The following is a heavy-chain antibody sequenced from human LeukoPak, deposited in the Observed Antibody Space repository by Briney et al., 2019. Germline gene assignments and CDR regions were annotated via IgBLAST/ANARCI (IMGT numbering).Heavy chain of an antibody. J-gene: IGHJ5*02. CDR2: ISSSSSTI. D-gene: IGHD2-15*01. CDR1: GFTFSTYW. Sequence: GGSLRLSCAASGFTFSTYWMHWVRQAPGKGLEWVSYISSSSSTIYYADSVKGRFTISRDNAKNSLYLQMNSLRAEDTAVYYCARDIVVVVAATKGPLWFDPWGQGTLVTVSS. V-gene: IGHV3-48*01. CDR3: ARDIVVVVAATKGPLWFDP.